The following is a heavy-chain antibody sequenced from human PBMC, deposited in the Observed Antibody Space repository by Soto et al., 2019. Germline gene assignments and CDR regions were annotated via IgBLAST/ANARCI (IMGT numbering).Heavy chain of an antibody. CDR1: GFTFSYSW. J-gene: IGHJ4*02. CDR2: ISADGSEK. CDR3: ARTPRLLDS. V-gene: IGHV3-7*01. Sequence: GGSLRLSCAASGFTFSYSWMNWVRQAPGKGLEWVAYISADGSEKMHVASVTGRFTISRDNAKNSLFLEMNNLRAEDTAVYYCARTPRLLDSWGLRTLVTVSS. D-gene: IGHD6-6*01.